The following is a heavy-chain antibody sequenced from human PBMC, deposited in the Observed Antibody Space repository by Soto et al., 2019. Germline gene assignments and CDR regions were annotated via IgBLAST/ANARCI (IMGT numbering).Heavy chain of an antibody. V-gene: IGHV3-7*04. CDR1: GFTFRASW. D-gene: IGHD3-16*02. Sequence: EVHLVESGGGLVQPGGSLRLSCAASGFTFRASWMSWLRQGPGRGLEWVANIKEDGSDEYYVDSVKGRFTISRDNAKNSLYLQMSNLRVGDTAVYYCARVDGHIVDFWGQGSLVTVS. J-gene: IGHJ4*02. CDR3: ARVDGHIVDF. CDR2: IKEDGSDE.